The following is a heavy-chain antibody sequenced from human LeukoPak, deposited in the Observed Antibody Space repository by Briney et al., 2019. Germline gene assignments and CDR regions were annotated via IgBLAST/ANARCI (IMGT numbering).Heavy chain of an antibody. V-gene: IGHV3-9*03. CDR2: LSWNSGSI. CDR1: GFTFDDYA. Sequence: GGSLRLSCAASGFTFDDYAMHWVRQAPGKGLEWVSSLSWNSGSIGYADSVRGRFTISRDNAKNSLYLQMNSLRAEDMALYYCAKGYSSTQNDHMDVWGKGTTVTVPS. CDR3: AKGYSSTQNDHMDV. D-gene: IGHD6-13*01. J-gene: IGHJ6*03.